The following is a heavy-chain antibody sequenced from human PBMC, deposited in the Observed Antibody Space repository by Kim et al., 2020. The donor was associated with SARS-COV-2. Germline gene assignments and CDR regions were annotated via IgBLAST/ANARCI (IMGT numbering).Heavy chain of an antibody. J-gene: IGHJ6*02. Sequence: YYADSVKARLTIYRDNSKKTRDLQMTSRRAENTAVYYCARDLSGYYGMDVWGQGTTVTVSS. CDR3: ARDLSGYYGMDV. V-gene: IGHV3-33*01. D-gene: IGHD3-10*01.